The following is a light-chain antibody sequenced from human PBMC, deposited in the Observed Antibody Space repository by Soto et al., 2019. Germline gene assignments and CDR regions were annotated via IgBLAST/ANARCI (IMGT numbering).Light chain of an antibody. CDR2: DAS. CDR1: QSVRINY. CDR3: QQYVRSPLT. J-gene: IGKJ4*01. Sequence: EIVLTQSPGTLSLSPGERATLSCRASQSVRINYLAWYQQKPGQAPRFLIYDASSRATGIPDRFSGSGSGTDFTLTISRLEPEDFAVYYCQQYVRSPLTFGGGTKVEIK. V-gene: IGKV3-20*01.